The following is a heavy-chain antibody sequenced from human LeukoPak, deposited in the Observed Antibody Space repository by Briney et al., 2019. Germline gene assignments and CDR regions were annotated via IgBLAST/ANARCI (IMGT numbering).Heavy chain of an antibody. J-gene: IGHJ4*02. V-gene: IGHV3-30*03. CDR3: ARGGDYFDY. Sequence: GGSLRLSCAASGFTFSSYGMHWVRQAPGKGLEWVAVISYDGSNKYYADSVKGRFTISRDNSKNTLYLQMNSLRAEDTAVYYCARGGDYFDYWGQGTLVTVSS. CDR2: ISYDGSNK. CDR1: GFTFSSYG.